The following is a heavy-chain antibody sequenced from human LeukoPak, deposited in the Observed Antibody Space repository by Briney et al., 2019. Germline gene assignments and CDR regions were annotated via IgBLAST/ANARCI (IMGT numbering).Heavy chain of an antibody. D-gene: IGHD1-26*01. CDR1: GGSFSGYY. V-gene: IGHV4-34*01. Sequence: SETLSLTCAVYGGSFSGYYWSWIRQPPGKGLEWIGEINHSGSTNYNPSLKSRVTISVDTSKNQFSLKLSSVTAADTAVYYRARRVGATDYWGQGTLVTVSS. CDR2: INHSGST. J-gene: IGHJ4*02. CDR3: ARRVGATDY.